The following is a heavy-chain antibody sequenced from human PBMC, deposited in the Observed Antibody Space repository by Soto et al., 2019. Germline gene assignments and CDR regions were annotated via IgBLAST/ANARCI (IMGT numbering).Heavy chain of an antibody. J-gene: IGHJ4*02. D-gene: IGHD3-22*01. CDR1: GCSISSSYY. CDR2: IYYTGST. V-gene: IGHV4-39*07. Sequence: AETLSLTCTVSGCSISSSYYWRCIRQPPGKGLEWIGSIYYTGSTYYNPSLKSRVTISVDTSKNQFSLKLTSATAADTAVYYCARDRRSYYSDGSGLDFWGQGTLVTVSS. CDR3: ARDRRSYYSDGSGLDF.